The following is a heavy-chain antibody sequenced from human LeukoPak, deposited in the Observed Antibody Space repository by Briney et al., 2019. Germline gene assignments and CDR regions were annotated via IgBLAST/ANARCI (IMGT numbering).Heavy chain of an antibody. D-gene: IGHD3-9*01. CDR1: RGSISSYY. CDR2: ISTSGST. Sequence: PSETLSLTCTVSRGSISSYYWSWIRQPAGKGLEWIGHISTSGSTNYNPSLKSRVTMSVDTSKNQFSLKLTSVTAADTAVYYCARDLTFDILTGYYISPFDCWGQGTLVTVSS. V-gene: IGHV4-4*07. CDR3: ARDLTFDILTGYYISPFDC. J-gene: IGHJ4*02.